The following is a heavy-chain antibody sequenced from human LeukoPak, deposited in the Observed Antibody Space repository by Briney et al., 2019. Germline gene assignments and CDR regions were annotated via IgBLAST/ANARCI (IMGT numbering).Heavy chain of an antibody. J-gene: IGHJ6*02. V-gene: IGHV1-69*04. D-gene: IGHD5-18*01. CDR1: GGTFSTSA. CDR2: IIPVLNTT. CDR3: ARDQGLTAPPPYGLDV. Sequence: ASVQVSCKTSGGTFSTSAITWVRQAPGQGLEWMGRIIPVLNTTTYAQRFQGRVTITADTSTSTVYMELSSLRSEETAVYYRARDQGLTAPPPYGLDVWGQGTTVIVSS.